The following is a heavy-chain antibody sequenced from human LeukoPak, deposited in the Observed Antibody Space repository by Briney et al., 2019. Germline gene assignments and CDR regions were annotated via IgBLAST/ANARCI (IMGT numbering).Heavy chain of an antibody. D-gene: IGHD5-12*01. CDR3: ARAPLLPTMQDRYYFDH. V-gene: IGHV3-66*01. CDR1: GFTVSSKS. CDR2: IYSEGRT. Sequence: PGGSLRLSCSPSGFTVSSKSMSWVRQAPGKGLELVSVIYSEGRTYYAASVKGSFTISRDISKNTLYLQLNSVRAEDTAMYYCARAPLLPTMQDRYYFDHWGQGTLIAVSS. J-gene: IGHJ4*02.